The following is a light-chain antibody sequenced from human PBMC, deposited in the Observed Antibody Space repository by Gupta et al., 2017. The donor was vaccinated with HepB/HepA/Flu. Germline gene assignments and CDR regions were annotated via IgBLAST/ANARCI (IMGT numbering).Light chain of an antibody. V-gene: IGKV2-30*01. J-gene: IGKJ4*01. CDR2: QVS. CDR1: QRLVFSDGNTF. CDR3: VQGTHWPT. Sequence: DVVFTQSPLSLPVTLGQPASIPCRSSQRLVFSDGNTFWHWFQQRPGQSPRRLLYQVSKRDSGVPERFSGSGSGTDFTLRSSRVEAEDVAIYYCVQGTHWPTFGGGTKVEIK.